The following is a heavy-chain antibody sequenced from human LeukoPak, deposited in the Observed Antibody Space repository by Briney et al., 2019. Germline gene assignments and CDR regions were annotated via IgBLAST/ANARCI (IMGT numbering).Heavy chain of an antibody. CDR2: ITGSGDTT. Sequence: GGSLRLSCVASGFTFSNYAMSWVRQAPGKGLEWVSAITGSGDTTYYADSVKGRFTISRDNSKNTLYLQMNSLRAEDTAVYYCAKWGDYDVLTGYYHPDYWGQGTLVTVSS. D-gene: IGHD3-9*01. CDR1: GFTFSNYA. J-gene: IGHJ4*02. V-gene: IGHV3-23*01. CDR3: AKWGDYDVLTGYYHPDY.